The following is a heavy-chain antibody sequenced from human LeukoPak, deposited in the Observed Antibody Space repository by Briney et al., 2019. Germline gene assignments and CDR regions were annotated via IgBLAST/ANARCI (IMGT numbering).Heavy chain of an antibody. CDR3: AKSDGKRFFDWDDP. D-gene: IGHD3-3*01. J-gene: IGHJ5*02. CDR1: GFTLSSYA. V-gene: IGHV3-23*01. Sequence: PGGSLRLSCAAPGFTLSSYAMRWVRQAPGKGLEWVSGINGSRGSTHYAGSVKGRFNIPRDKPKHTLYLQMNSRRAEDTAVYFCAKSDGKRFFDWDDPWGQGTLVTVSS. CDR2: INGSRGST.